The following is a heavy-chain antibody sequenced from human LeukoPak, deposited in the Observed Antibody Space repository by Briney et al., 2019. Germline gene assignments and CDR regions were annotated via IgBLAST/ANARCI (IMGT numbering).Heavy chain of an antibody. CDR2: ISYDGSNE. CDR1: GFTFSTYG. CDR3: ARDWGMTTVYSFDY. V-gene: IGHV3-30*03. D-gene: IGHD4-11*01. Sequence: GGSLRLSCAASGFTFSTYGMHWVRQAPGKGLEWVAVISYDGSNEYYADSVKGRFTISRDNSKNTLYLQMSSLRAEDTAVYYCARDWGMTTVYSFDYWGQGTLVTVSS. J-gene: IGHJ4*02.